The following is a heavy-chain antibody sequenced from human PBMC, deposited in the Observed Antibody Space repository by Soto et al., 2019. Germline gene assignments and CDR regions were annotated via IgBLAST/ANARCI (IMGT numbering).Heavy chain of an antibody. CDR3: AKDNGNYGSGSFSH. CDR1: GLTFGSYA. Sequence: EVQLLESGGGLVHPGGSLRLSCAASGLTFGSYALSWVPQAPGKGLEWVSLISGTGDSSEYANSVKGRFTISRDYSKTTVFLQMNSLRAEDTAVYFCAKDNGNYGSGSFSHWGQGTLVTVSS. D-gene: IGHD3-10*01. V-gene: IGHV3-23*01. CDR2: ISGTGDSS. J-gene: IGHJ4*02.